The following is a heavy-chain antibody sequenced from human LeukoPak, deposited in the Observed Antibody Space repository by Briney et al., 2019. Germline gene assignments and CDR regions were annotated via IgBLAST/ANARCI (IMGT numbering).Heavy chain of an antibody. CDR2: MFYSGST. Sequence: PSETLSLTCTVSGASISSGNYHWAWMRQPPGKGPEWPGVMFYSGSTYYNRSLKSRVPISVDTSKNQFSLKVTSVTAADTAVYYCARHPTRRDVYDHLDYWGQGTLVTVSS. CDR1: GASISSGNYH. J-gene: IGHJ4*02. D-gene: IGHD5/OR15-5a*01. V-gene: IGHV4-39*01. CDR3: ARHPTRRDVYDHLDY.